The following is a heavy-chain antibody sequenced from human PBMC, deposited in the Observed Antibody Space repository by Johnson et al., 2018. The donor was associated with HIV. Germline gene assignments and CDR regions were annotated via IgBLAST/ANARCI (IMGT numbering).Heavy chain of an antibody. CDR3: ARLPSGYSRDDLDI. CDR2: IKSKTDGGTT. CDR1: GFTFSDAW. D-gene: IGHD5-18*01. J-gene: IGHJ3*02. Sequence: VQLVESGGGWVKPGGSLRLSCAASGFTFSDAWMSWVRQAPGKGLEWVGRIKSKTDGGTTDYAAPVKGRFTISRDDSESTLYLQINSLRPEDTAVYYCARLPSGYSRDDLDIWGQGTMVTVSS. V-gene: IGHV3-15*01.